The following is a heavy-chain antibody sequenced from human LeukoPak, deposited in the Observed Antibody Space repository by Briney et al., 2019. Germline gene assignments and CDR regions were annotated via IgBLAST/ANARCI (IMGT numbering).Heavy chain of an antibody. CDR3: ATDREGDPSAYYLV. Sequence: GGSLRLSCAASGFTFSNYAMSWVRQAPGKGLEWVSAISGSGISTYYADSVKGRFTISRDNSKNTLFLQMNSLRAEDSAVYYCATDREGDPSAYYLVGGQGTLITVSS. J-gene: IGHJ4*02. CDR2: ISGSGIST. V-gene: IGHV3-23*01. CDR1: GFTFSNYA. D-gene: IGHD3-22*01.